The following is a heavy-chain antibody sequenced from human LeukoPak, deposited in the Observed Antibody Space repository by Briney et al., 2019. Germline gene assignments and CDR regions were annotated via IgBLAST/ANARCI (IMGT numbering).Heavy chain of an antibody. D-gene: IGHD2-15*01. Sequence: PGGSLRLSCAASGFTFSSYAMSWVRQAPGKGLEWVSAISGSGGSTYYADSVKGRFTISRDNSKNTLYLQMNSLRAEDTAVYYCAREASCSGGSCYGMDVWGQGTTVIVSS. CDR2: ISGSGGST. CDR3: AREASCSGGSCYGMDV. V-gene: IGHV3-23*01. CDR1: GFTFSSYA. J-gene: IGHJ6*02.